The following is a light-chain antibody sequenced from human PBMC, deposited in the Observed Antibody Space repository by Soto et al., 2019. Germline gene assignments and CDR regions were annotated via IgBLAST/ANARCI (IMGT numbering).Light chain of an antibody. CDR2: GAS. CDR3: QQYSNWPPIT. CDR1: QSVGSS. J-gene: IGKJ5*01. V-gene: IGKV3-15*01. Sequence: EIVMTQSPATVSVSPGERATLSCRATQSVGSSLAWYQQQPGQAPRLLIYGASTRASGIPARFSGSGSGTDFTLTISSLQSEDFAVYYCQQYSNWPPITFGQGTRLEIK.